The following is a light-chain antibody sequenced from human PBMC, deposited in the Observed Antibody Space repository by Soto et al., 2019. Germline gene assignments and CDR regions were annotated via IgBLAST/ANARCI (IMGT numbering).Light chain of an antibody. CDR3: HQYYSYPLT. CDR2: AAS. Sequence: AIRMTQSPSSLSASTGDGVTITCRASQGISSYLAWYQQKPGKAPKLLIYAASTLQSGVPSRFSGSGSGTDFTLTISCLQSEDFATYYSHQYYSYPLTFGQGTKVEIK. V-gene: IGKV1-8*01. CDR1: QGISSY. J-gene: IGKJ1*01.